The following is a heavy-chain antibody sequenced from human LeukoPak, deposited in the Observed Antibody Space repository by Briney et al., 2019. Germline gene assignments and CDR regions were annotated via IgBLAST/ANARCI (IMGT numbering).Heavy chain of an antibody. CDR2: ISYDGSNK. Sequence: GGSLRLSCAASGFTFSSYAMHWVRQAPGKGLEWVAVISYDGSNKCYADSVKGRFTISRDNSKNTLYLQMNSLRAEDTAVYYCARDSRSIAAAGTIYYGMDVWGQGTTVTVSS. CDR1: GFTFSSYA. V-gene: IGHV3-30-3*01. CDR3: ARDSRSIAAAGTIYYGMDV. D-gene: IGHD6-13*01. J-gene: IGHJ6*02.